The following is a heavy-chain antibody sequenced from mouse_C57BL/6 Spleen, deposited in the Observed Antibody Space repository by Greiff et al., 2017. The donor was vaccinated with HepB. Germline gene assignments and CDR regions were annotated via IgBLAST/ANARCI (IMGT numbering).Heavy chain of an antibody. Sequence: QVQLQQPGAELVKPGASVKLSCKASGYIFTSYWMQWVKQRPGQGLEWIGEIDPSDSYTNYNQKFKGKATLTVDTSSSTAYMQRSSLTSEDSAVYYCASPYYGNQGAWFAYWGQGTLVTVSA. CDR2: IDPSDSYT. CDR3: ASPYYGNQGAWFAY. J-gene: IGHJ3*01. CDR1: GYIFTSYW. D-gene: IGHD2-10*01. V-gene: IGHV1-50*01.